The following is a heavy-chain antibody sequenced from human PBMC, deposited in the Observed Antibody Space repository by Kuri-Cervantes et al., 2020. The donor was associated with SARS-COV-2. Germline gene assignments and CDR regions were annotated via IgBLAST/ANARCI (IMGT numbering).Heavy chain of an antibody. Sequence: SVKVSCKPSVGTLRNYAISWVRQAPGQGLEWMGGIIPMFDSLNYAQKFQGRVTLTTDESTSTAYMELSSLRSEDTAVYYCARGTPTALLGLSDLCFDYWGQGTLVTVSS. CDR1: VGTLRNYA. CDR3: ARGTPTALLGLSDLCFDY. V-gene: IGHV1-69*05. CDR2: IIPMFDSL. D-gene: IGHD2-15*01. J-gene: IGHJ4*02.